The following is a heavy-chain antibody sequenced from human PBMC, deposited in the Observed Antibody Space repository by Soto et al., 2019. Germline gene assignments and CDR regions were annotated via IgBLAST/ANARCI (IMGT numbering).Heavy chain of an antibody. CDR3: ARVIAARPDYGMDV. D-gene: IGHD6-6*01. J-gene: IGHJ6*02. CDR2: INHSGST. V-gene: IGHV4-34*01. CDR1: CGSFSGYY. Sequence: SETLSLTCAFYCGSFSGYYWSWIRQPPGKGLEWIGEINHSGSTNYNPSLRSRVTISVDTSKNQFSLKLSSVTAADTAVYYCARVIAARPDYGMDVWGQGTTVTVSS.